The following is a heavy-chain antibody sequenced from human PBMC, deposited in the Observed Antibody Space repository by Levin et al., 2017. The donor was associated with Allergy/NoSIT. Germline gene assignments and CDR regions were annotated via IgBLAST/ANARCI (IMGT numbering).Heavy chain of an antibody. CDR3: ARKRAQWGESPPGD. D-gene: IGHD6-19*01. CDR2: IYYSGST. V-gene: IGHV4-31*03. J-gene: IGHJ4*02. Sequence: SQTLSLTCTVSGDSFSSGGYYWTWIRQYPGKGLEWIGYIYYSGSTYYNASLKSRIIVSVDTSKNQVSLKLNSVTAADTAVYYCARKRAQWGESPPGDWGQGILVTVSS. CDR1: GDSFSSGGYY.